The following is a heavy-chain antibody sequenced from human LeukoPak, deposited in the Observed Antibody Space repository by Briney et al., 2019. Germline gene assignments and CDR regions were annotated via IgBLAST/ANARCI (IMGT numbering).Heavy chain of an antibody. CDR2: IYYSGST. J-gene: IGHJ6*03. CDR1: GGSISSYY. D-gene: IGHD3-10*01. Sequence: SETLSLTCTVSGGSISSYYWSWIRQPPGKGLEWIGYIYYSGSTNYNPSLKSRVTISLDTSKNQFSLKVSSVTAADTAVYYCARDYYGSGSYYYYYYMDVWGKGTTVTVSS. CDR3: ARDYYGSGSYYYYYYMDV. V-gene: IGHV4-59*01.